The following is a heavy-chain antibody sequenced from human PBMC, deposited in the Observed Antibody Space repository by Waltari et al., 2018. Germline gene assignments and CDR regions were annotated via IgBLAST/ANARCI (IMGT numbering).Heavy chain of an antibody. V-gene: IGHV4-61*02. J-gene: IGHJ4*02. D-gene: IGHD3-10*01. CDR1: GGSISSGSYY. Sequence: QVQLQESGPGLVKPSQTLSLTCTVSGGSISSGSYYWSWIRQPAGKGLEWIGRFYTSGGATDNPSLKSRVTIAVDTSKNQFYLKLSSVTAADTAVYYCARGGGPCPFDYWGQGTLVTVSS. CDR3: ARGGGPCPFDY. CDR2: FYTSGGA.